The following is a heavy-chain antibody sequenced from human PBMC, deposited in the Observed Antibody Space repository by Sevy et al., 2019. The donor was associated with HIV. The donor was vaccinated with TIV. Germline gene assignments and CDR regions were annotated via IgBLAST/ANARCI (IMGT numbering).Heavy chain of an antibody. J-gene: IGHJ3*02. Sequence: GGSLRLSCATSEFTFSSYSMNWVRQAPGNGLEWVSSISGGGTYIYYADSVKGRFTISRDNAKNSLSLQMTSLRAEDTAVYYCARGTHDYGDYDRDAFDIWGQGTMVTVSS. V-gene: IGHV3-21*01. D-gene: IGHD4-17*01. CDR2: ISGGGTYI. CDR3: ARGTHDYGDYDRDAFDI. CDR1: EFTFSSYS.